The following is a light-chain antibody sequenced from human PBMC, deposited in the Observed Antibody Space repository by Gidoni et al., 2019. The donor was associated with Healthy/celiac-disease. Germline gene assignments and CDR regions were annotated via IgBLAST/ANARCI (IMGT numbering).Light chain of an antibody. CDR1: QSVLYSSNNKNY. CDR2: WAS. Sequence: DIVMTQSPDSLAVSLGERATINCKSSQSVLYSSNNKNYLAWYQQKPGQPPKLLIYWASTRESRVPDRFSGSGSGTDFTLTISSLQAEDVAVYYCQQYYSTPLTFGGGTKVGIK. V-gene: IGKV4-1*01. CDR3: QQYYSTPLT. J-gene: IGKJ4*01.